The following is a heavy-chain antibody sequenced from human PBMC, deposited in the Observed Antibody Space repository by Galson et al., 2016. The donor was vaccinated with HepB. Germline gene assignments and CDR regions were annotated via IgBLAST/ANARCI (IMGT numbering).Heavy chain of an antibody. CDR1: GFAFSSHW. V-gene: IGHV3-74*01. D-gene: IGHD2-2*01. Sequence: SLRLSCAASGFAFSSHWMHWVRQDLGKGLVWVSRINSDGTISNYADSVKGRFTISRDNTKNTLYLQTNSLRAEDTAVYYCTRDLSLGMPGGFDIWGQGTTVTVAS. CDR2: INSDGTIS. CDR3: TRDLSLGMPGGFDI. J-gene: IGHJ3*02.